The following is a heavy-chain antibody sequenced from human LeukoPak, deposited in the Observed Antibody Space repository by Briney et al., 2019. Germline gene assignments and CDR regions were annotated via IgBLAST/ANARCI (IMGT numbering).Heavy chain of an antibody. J-gene: IGHJ4*02. D-gene: IGHD2-8*01. V-gene: IGHV1-18*01. CDR2: ISAYNGNT. CDR1: GYTFTSYG. CDR3: ARDGLRLMVYADSTYDY. Sequence: ASVKVSCKASGYTFTSYGISWLRQAPGQGLEWMGWISAYNGNTNYAQKLQGRVTMTTDTSTSTAYMELRSLRSDDTAVYYCARDGLRLMVYADSTYDYWGQGTLVTVSS.